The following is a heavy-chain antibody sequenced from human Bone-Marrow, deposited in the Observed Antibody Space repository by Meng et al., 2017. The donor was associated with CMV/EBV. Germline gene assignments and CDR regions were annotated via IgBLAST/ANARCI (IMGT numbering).Heavy chain of an antibody. CDR3: ARDQWTAVAGTGYGMDV. CDR1: GDSVSSNSAA. D-gene: IGHD6-19*01. CDR2: TYYRSKWYN. Sequence: SQTLSLTCAISGDSVSSNSAAWNWIRQSPSRGLEWLGRTYYRSKWYNDYAVSVKIRITINPDTSKNQFSLQLNSVTPEDTAVYYCARDQWTAVAGTGYGMDVWGQGTTVTGSS. V-gene: IGHV6-1*01. J-gene: IGHJ6*01.